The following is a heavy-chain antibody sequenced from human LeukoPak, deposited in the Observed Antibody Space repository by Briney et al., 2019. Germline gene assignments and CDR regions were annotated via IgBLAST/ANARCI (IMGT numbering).Heavy chain of an antibody. J-gene: IGHJ4*02. CDR1: GYSFTNYW. CDR3: ARGMTSFDH. Sequence: GESLKISCKGSGYSFTNYWIGWVRQTPGKGLEWMGIIYPGDSDTRYSPSFQGQVTISADKSFSTAYLQWSSLKASDTAIYYCARGMTSFDHWAQGTLVTVSS. CDR2: IYPGDSDT. V-gene: IGHV5-51*01. D-gene: IGHD1-14*01.